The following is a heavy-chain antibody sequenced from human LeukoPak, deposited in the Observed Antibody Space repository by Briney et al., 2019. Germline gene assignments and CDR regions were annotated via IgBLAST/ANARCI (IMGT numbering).Heavy chain of an antibody. CDR1: GYTLTELS. J-gene: IGHJ5*02. D-gene: IGHD5-18*01. V-gene: IGHV1-24*01. Sequence: ASVKVSCKASGYTLTELSMHWVRQAPGKGLEWMGGFDPEDGETIYAQKFQGRVTMTEDTSTDTAYMELSSLRSEDTAVYYCATGGYSTNRFDPWGQGTLVTVSS. CDR3: ATGGYSTNRFDP. CDR2: FDPEDGET.